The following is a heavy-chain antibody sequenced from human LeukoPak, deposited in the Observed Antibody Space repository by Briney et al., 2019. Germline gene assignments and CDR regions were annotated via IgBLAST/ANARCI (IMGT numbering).Heavy chain of an antibody. CDR2: IYPGDSDV. CDR1: GCIVTTYR. CDR3: ARLENYCTRTSCYFDY. V-gene: IGHV5-51*01. J-gene: IGHJ4*02. D-gene: IGHD2-2*01. Sequence: GGSLDISCIGAGCIVTTYRIGWVRQLPGKGLEWMGIIYPGDSDVIYSPSFQGQVTISADKSVTTAYLQWRSLKASDTAMYYCARLENYCTRTSCYFDYWGQGTLVTVSS.